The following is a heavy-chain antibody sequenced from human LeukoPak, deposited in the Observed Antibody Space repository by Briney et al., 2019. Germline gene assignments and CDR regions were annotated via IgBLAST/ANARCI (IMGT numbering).Heavy chain of an antibody. J-gene: IGHJ5*02. CDR1: GFTFDDYA. D-gene: IGHD6-19*01. Sequence: PGGSLRLSCAASGFTFDDYAMHWVWQAPGKGLEWVSGISWNSGSIGYADSVKGRFTISRDNAKNSLYLQMNSLRAEDTALYYCAKDSGAVAGPRDWFDPWGQGTLVTVSS. CDR3: AKDSGAVAGPRDWFDP. CDR2: ISWNSGSI. V-gene: IGHV3-9*01.